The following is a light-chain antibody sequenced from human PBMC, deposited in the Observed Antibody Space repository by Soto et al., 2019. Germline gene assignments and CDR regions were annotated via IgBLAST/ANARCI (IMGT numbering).Light chain of an antibody. CDR2: AAS. J-gene: IGKJ3*01. V-gene: IGKV1-39*01. CDR1: QSINSY. Sequence: DIQMTQSPSSLPASVGDRVTITCRASQSINSYLNWYQQKPGKAPNLLIYAASNLRSGVPSRFSGSGSGTYFTLTISSLQPEDFATYYCQQSHSTPATFGPGTKVDIK. CDR3: QQSHSTPAT.